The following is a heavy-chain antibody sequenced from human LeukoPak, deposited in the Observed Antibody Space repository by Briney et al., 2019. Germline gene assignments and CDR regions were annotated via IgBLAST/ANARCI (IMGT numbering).Heavy chain of an antibody. V-gene: IGHV3-23*01. CDR1: GFTFSSYA. D-gene: IGHD1-26*01. CDR2: ISGSGGST. Sequence: GGSLRLSCAASGFTFSSYAMSWVRQAPGKGLEWVSAISGSGGSTYYADSVKGRFTISRDNSKNTLYLQMNSLRAEDTAVYYCATQSGSYYWPFDYWGQGTLVTVSS. CDR3: ATQSGSYYWPFDY. J-gene: IGHJ4*02.